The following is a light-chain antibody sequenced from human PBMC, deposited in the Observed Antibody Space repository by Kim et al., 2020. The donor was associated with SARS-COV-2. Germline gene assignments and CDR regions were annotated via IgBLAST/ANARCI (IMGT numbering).Light chain of an antibody. Sequence: VSPGQTASITCSGDKLGDKYACWYHQKPGQSPVLVIYQDSKRPSGIPERFSGSNSGNTATLTISGTQAMDEADYYCQAWDSSILAVFGGGTQLTVL. J-gene: IGLJ7*01. CDR3: QAWDSSILAV. CDR2: QDS. V-gene: IGLV3-1*01. CDR1: KLGDKY.